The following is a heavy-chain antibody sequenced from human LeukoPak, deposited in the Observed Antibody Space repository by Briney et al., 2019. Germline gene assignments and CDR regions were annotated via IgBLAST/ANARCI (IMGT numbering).Heavy chain of an antibody. Sequence: GVSLRLSCAVSGFTFSSYTLNWVRQAPGKRLEWVSSISSSSSYIYYADSVKGRFTISRDNAKNSMYLHMHSLRAEDTAVYYCARGRCSSTSCYFDYWGQGTLVTVSS. V-gene: IGHV3-21*01. CDR3: ARGRCSSTSCYFDY. CDR2: ISSSSSYI. D-gene: IGHD2-2*01. J-gene: IGHJ4*02. CDR1: GFTFSSYT.